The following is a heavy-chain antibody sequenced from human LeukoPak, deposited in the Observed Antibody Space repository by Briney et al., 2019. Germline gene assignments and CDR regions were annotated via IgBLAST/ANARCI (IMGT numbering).Heavy chain of an antibody. CDR2: IWHDGNYK. CDR1: GLTFSNYN. D-gene: IGHD3-22*01. Sequence: GGSLRLSCVASGLTFSNYNMHWVRQAPGKGLEWVAVIWHDGNYKYYVDSVKGRFTVSGDNSKNTVYLQMNSLGAEDTAVYLCARDSDYYDSSAYSFRGGLHYDFWGRGSLVTVSS. CDR3: ARDSDYYDSSAYSFRGGLHYDF. V-gene: IGHV3-33*01. J-gene: IGHJ4*02.